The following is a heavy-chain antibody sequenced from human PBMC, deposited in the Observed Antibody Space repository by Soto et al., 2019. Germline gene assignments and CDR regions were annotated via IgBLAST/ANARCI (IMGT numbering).Heavy chain of an antibody. CDR2: TFPIFGTA. Sequence: QVQLVQSGAEVKKPGSSVKVSCKASGGTFSSYAISWVRQAPGQGREWMGGTFPIFGTANYAQKFQGRVTISADKSTSTAYMELSSLRSEDMAVYYCATVDISTWIDGMDVWGQGTTVTVSS. J-gene: IGHJ6*02. CDR3: ATVDISTWIDGMDV. V-gene: IGHV1-69*06. D-gene: IGHD6-13*01. CDR1: GGTFSSYA.